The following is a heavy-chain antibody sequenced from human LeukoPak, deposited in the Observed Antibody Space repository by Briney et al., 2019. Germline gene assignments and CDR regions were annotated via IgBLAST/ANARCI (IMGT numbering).Heavy chain of an antibody. Sequence: GGSLRLSCAASGFTFSSYWMSWVRQAPGKGLEWVANIKQDGSEKYYVDSVKGRFTISRDNAKNSLYLQMNSLRAEDTAVYYCARALGDYYYYYMDAWGKGTTVTVSS. J-gene: IGHJ6*03. CDR2: IKQDGSEK. CDR1: GFTFSSYW. CDR3: ARALGDYYYYYMDA. V-gene: IGHV3-7*01. D-gene: IGHD7-27*01.